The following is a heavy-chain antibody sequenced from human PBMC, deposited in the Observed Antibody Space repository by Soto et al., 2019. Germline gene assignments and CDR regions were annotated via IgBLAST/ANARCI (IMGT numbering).Heavy chain of an antibody. D-gene: IGHD6-13*01. Sequence: ASVKVSCKASGYTFTSYAMHWERQAPGQRLEWMGWINAGNGNTKYSQKFQGRVTITRDTSASTAYMELSSLRSEDTAVYYCARGLPGYSSSSRHFLVDYWGQGTLVTVSS. J-gene: IGHJ4*02. CDR1: GYTFTSYA. CDR2: INAGNGNT. V-gene: IGHV1-3*01. CDR3: ARGLPGYSSSSRHFLVDY.